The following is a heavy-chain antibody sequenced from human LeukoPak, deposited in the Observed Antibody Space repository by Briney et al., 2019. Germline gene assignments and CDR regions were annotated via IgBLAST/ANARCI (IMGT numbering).Heavy chain of an antibody. CDR3: ARGRRRREILLDY. CDR2: INHSGST. CDR1: GGSFSGYY. Sequence: SETLSLTCAVYGGSFSGYYWSWIRQPPGKGLEWIGEINHSGSTNYNPSLKSRVTISVDTSKNQFSLKLSSVTAADTAVYYCARGRRRREILLDYWGQGTLVTVSS. J-gene: IGHJ4*02. V-gene: IGHV4-34*01. D-gene: IGHD1-26*01.